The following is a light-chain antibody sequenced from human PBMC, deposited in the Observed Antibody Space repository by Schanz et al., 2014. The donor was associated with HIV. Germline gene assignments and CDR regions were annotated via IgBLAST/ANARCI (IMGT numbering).Light chain of an antibody. J-gene: IGLJ3*02. CDR2: DVS. CDR3: SSYTSSSTWV. CDR1: SSDVGDFNF. V-gene: IGLV2-14*03. Sequence: QSALTQPASVSGSPGQSITISCTVASSDVGDFNFVSWYQQHPDKAPKLMIYDVSDRPSGVSNRFSGSKSGNTASLTISGLQAEDEADYYCSSYTSSSTWVFGGGTKLTVL.